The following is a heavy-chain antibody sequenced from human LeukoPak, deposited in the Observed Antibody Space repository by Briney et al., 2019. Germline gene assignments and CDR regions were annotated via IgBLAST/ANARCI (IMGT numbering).Heavy chain of an antibody. CDR2: ISSSSSTI. D-gene: IGHD3-10*01. Sequence: PGGSLRLSYAASGFTFSSYSMNWVRQAPGKGLEWVSYISSSSSTIYYADSVKGRFTISRDNAKNSLYLQMNSLRAEDTAVYYCARGRVITMVRGVLVYWGQGTLVTVSS. CDR1: GFTFSSYS. V-gene: IGHV3-48*01. CDR3: ARGRVITMVRGVLVY. J-gene: IGHJ4*02.